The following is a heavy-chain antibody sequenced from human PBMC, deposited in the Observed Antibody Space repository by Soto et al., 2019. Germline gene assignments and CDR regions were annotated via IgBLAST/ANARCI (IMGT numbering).Heavy chain of an antibody. D-gene: IGHD6-13*01. CDR2: ISGSGGST. V-gene: IGHV3-23*01. J-gene: IGHJ4*02. CDR1: GFTFDDYA. Sequence: GGSLRLSCAASGFTFDDYAMHWVRQAPGKGLEWVSAISGSGGSTYYTDSVTGRFTISRDNSKNTLYLQMNSLRAEDTAVYYCAKDAADLYPRSVFDYWGQGTLVTVSS. CDR3: AKDAADLYPRSVFDY.